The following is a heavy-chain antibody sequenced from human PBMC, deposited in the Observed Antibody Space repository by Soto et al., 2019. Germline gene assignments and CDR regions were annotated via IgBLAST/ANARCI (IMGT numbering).Heavy chain of an antibody. CDR1: GFTFSSYA. D-gene: IGHD3-9*01. V-gene: IGHV3-23*01. J-gene: IGHJ5*02. CDR2: ISGSGGST. CDR3: AKDLTYYDIWTGSRGFDP. Sequence: EVQLLESGGGLVQPGGSLRLSCAASGFTFSSYAMSWVRQAPGKGLEWVSAISGSGGSTYYADSVKGRFTISRDNSKNTLELQMNSLRAEDTAVYYCAKDLTYYDIWTGSRGFDPWGQGTLVTVSS.